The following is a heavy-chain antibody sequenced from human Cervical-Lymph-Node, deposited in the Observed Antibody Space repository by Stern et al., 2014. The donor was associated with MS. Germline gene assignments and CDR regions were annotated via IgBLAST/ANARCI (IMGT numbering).Heavy chain of an antibody. CDR1: GDTFSNCA. V-gene: IGHV1-69*06. D-gene: IGHD2-21*02. CDR2: IIPLFGTP. CDR3: ASAPGVTALPTHFDY. J-gene: IGHJ4*02. Sequence: QMQLVQSGAEVKKPGSSVKVSCKASGDTFSNCAITCVRQAPGQGLKWMGGIIPLFGTPIYARRFQGRVTITADKSTSTAYMELSSLRSEDTAVYYCASAPGVTALPTHFDYWGQGTLVTVSS.